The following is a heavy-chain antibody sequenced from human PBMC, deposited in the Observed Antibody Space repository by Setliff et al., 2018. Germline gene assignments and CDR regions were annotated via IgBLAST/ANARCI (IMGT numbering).Heavy chain of an antibody. Sequence: LKISCQGSGYTFTNYWIGWVRQMPGKGLEWMGILKPGDSGIRYSPSFQGQVTLSADTSIATAYLHWTSLKASDTAMYYCVRHPYSDSSGYYYETPWFDPWGQGTLVTVSS. J-gene: IGHJ5*02. CDR1: GYTFTNYW. CDR3: VRHPYSDSSGYYYETPWFDP. CDR2: LKPGDSGI. D-gene: IGHD3-22*01. V-gene: IGHV5-51*01.